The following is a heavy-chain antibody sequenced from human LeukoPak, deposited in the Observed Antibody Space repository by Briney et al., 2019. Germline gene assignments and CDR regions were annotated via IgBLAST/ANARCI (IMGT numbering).Heavy chain of an antibody. CDR3: ARVRVYRNDAFDI. CDR1: GGSISSGSYY. CDR2: IYTSGST. D-gene: IGHD6-13*01. Sequence: SETLSLTCTVSGGSISSGSYYWSWIRQPAGKGLEWIGRIYTSGSTNYNPSLKSRVTISVDTSKNQFSLKLSSVTAADTAVYYYARVRVYRNDAFDIWGQGTMVTVSS. V-gene: IGHV4-61*02. J-gene: IGHJ3*02.